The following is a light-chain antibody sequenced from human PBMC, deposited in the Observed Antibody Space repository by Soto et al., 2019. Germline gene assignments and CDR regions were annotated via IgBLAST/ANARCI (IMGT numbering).Light chain of an antibody. CDR1: QSVSIN. V-gene: IGKV3-15*01. CDR3: QQYHNWEST. Sequence: IVMTQSPDTLSVFPGESATLSCRASQSVSINLAWYQQKPGQAPRLLIYGASTRATGIPARFSGSGSGTEFTLTIRSLESEDFAVYSCQQYHNWESTFGPGTQVEIK. CDR2: GAS. J-gene: IGKJ1*01.